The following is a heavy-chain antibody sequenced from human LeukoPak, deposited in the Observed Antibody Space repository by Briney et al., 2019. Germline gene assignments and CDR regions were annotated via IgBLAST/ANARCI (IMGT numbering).Heavy chain of an antibody. D-gene: IGHD6-13*01. CDR2: ISGSGGST. CDR3: AKDRGYSSSWYEVDY. V-gene: IGHV3-23*01. CDR1: GFTFSSYA. Sequence: GGSLRLSCAASGFTFSSYAMGWVRQAPGKGLEWVSAISGSGGSTYYTDSVKGRFTISRDNSKSTLYLQMNSLRAEDTAVYYCAKDRGYSSSWYEVDYWGQGTLVTVSS. J-gene: IGHJ4*02.